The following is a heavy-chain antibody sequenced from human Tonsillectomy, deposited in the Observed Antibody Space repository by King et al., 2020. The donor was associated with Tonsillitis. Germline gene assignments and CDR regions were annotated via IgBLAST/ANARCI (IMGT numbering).Heavy chain of an antibody. D-gene: IGHD3-16*01. CDR2: IAYDASYE. CDR3: AKDGIGLSGWYFDL. Sequence: VQLVESGGGVVQPGTSLRLSCAASGFTFGNYGMHWVRQAPGKGLEWVALIAYDASYENYAGSVKGRFTISRDNSKNTLYLKMNSLRVEDTAVYYCAKDGIGLSGWYFDLWGRGTLVTVSS. CDR1: GFTFGNYG. J-gene: IGHJ2*01. V-gene: IGHV3-30*18.